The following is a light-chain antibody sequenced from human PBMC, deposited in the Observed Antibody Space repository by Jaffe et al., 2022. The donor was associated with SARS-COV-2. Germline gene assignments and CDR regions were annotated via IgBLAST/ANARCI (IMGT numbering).Light chain of an antibody. Sequence: DIQVTQSPSSLSASVGDRVSITCRASQAISNGLSWYQQKPGLAPALLIYASSILQSGVPARFSGGGYGTDFTLTITSLQPEDVGIYYCLQDYTPPLSFGQGTKVEI. J-gene: IGKJ1*01. CDR2: ASS. CDR3: LQDYTPPLS. V-gene: IGKV1-27*01. CDR1: QAISNG.